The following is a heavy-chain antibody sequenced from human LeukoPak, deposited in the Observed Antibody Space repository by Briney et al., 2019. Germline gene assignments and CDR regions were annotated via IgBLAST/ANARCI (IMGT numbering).Heavy chain of an antibody. V-gene: IGHV4-61*02. CDR3: AREVMVGATTA. CDR2: IHNSGTT. J-gene: IGHJ5*02. Sequence: SETLSLTCTVSGASISSGSYYWRWLRQPAGTGLEWIGRIHNSGTTKYDPSLKSRVTISIDTSKNQFSLRLSSVTAADTAVYYCAREVMVGATTAWGQGTLVTVSS. CDR1: GASISSGSYY. D-gene: IGHD1-26*01.